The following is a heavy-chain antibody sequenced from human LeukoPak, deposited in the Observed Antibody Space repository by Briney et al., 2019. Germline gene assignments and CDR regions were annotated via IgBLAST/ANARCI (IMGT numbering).Heavy chain of an antibody. V-gene: IGHV1-2*02. CDR1: GYTFTGYY. D-gene: IGHD3-3*01. Sequence: ASVKVSCKASGYTFTGYYMHWVRQAPGQGLEWMGWINPNSGGTNYAQKFQGRVTMTRDTSISTAYMELSRLRSDDTAVYYCARGIDLGFGVVTNYGGYDYWGQGTLVTASS. CDR2: INPNSGGT. J-gene: IGHJ4*02. CDR3: ARGIDLGFGVVTNYGGYDY.